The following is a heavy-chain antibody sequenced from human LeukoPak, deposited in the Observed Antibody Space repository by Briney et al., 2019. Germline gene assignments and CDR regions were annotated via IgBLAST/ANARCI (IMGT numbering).Heavy chain of an antibody. Sequence: GGSLRLFCAASGFTFNSYAMSWVRQPPGKGLEWVSKISDSFSTYYADSVRGRFTISRDNSKDTLYLQMNSLRAEDTAVYYCARDARRWELPTQGGGMDVWGQGTTVTVSS. CDR1: GFTFNSYA. CDR3: ARDARRWELPTQGGGMDV. CDR2: ISDSFST. V-gene: IGHV3-23*01. J-gene: IGHJ6*02. D-gene: IGHD1-26*01.